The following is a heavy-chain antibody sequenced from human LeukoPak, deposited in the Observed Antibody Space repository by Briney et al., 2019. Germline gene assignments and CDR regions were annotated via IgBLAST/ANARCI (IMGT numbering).Heavy chain of an antibody. V-gene: IGHV3-21*04. D-gene: IGHD5/OR15-5a*01. CDR2: ISSSSSYI. CDR1: GFTFSNYS. J-gene: IGHJ4*02. CDR3: AREVSTGSQL. Sequence: GGSLRLSCAASGFTFSNYSMNWVRQAPGKGLEWVSSISSSSSYIYYADSVKGRFTISRDNAKNSLYLQMNSLRAEDTVWYYCAREVSTGSQLWGQGTLVTVSS.